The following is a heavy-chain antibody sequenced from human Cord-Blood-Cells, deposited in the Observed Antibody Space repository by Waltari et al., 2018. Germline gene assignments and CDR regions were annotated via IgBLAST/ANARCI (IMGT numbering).Heavy chain of an antibody. Sequence: QLQLQESGPGLVKPSETLSLTCTVSAGSIRSSSYYWGWIRQPPGQGLEWIGSIYYSGSTYYNPSLKSRVTISVDTSKNQFSLKLSSVTAADTAVYYCARGNVLRFLEWLLPLDYWGQGTLVTVSS. CDR3: ARGNVLRFLEWLLPLDY. CDR1: AGSIRSSSYY. CDR2: IYYSGST. J-gene: IGHJ4*02. V-gene: IGHV4-39*01. D-gene: IGHD3-3*01.